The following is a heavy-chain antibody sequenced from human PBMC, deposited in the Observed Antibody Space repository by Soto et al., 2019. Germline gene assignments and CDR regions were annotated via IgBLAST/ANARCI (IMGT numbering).Heavy chain of an antibody. CDR2: INAGNGNT. Sequence: QVQLVQSGAEVKKPGASVKVSCKASGDTFTSYAMHWVRQAPGQRLEWMGWINAGNGNTKYSQKFQGRVTITRDTSASTAYMELSSLRSEDTAVYYCARQYSGYDAPGYWCQGTLVTVSS. CDR1: GDTFTSYA. V-gene: IGHV1-3*01. D-gene: IGHD5-12*01. CDR3: ARQYSGYDAPGY. J-gene: IGHJ4*02.